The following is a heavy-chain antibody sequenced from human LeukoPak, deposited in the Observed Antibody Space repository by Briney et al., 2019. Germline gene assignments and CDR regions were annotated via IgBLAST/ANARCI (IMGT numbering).Heavy chain of an antibody. V-gene: IGHV5-51*01. CDR3: ARPSGDSSSWSRHDAFDI. D-gene: IGHD6-13*01. J-gene: IGHJ3*02. CDR2: IYPGDSDT. Sequence: GESLKISCKGSGYIFNNYWIGWVRQVPGKGLEWMGIIYPGDSDTRYSPSFQGQVTISADKSINTAYLQWSSLKASDTAMYYCARPSGDSSSWSRHDAFDIWGQGTMVTVSS. CDR1: GYIFNNYW.